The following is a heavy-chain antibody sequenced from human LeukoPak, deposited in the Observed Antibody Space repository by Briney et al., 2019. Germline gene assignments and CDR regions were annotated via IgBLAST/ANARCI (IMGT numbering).Heavy chain of an antibody. CDR2: INPNSGGT. CDR3: ARESYYYGSGSSRWFDP. V-gene: IGHV1-2*02. J-gene: IGHJ5*02. Sequence: ASVKVSCKASGYTFTGYYMHWVRQAPGQGLEWMGWINPNSGGTNYAQKFQGRVTMTRDTSISTAYMELSSLRSEDTAVYYCARESYYYGSGSSRWFDPWGQGTLVTVSS. CDR1: GYTFTGYY. D-gene: IGHD3-10*01.